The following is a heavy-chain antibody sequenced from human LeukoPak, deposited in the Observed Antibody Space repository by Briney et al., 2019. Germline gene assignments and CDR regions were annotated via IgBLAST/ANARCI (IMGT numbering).Heavy chain of an antibody. V-gene: IGHV4-39*01. CDR2: VSYSGST. CDR3: ARREYYFDY. CDR1: GFTFSSYSMN. D-gene: IGHD3-10*01. J-gene: IGHJ4*02. Sequence: GSLRLSCAASGFTFSSYSMNWVRQPPGKGLEWIGSVSYSGSTYYNPSLKSRVTISVDTSKNQFSLKLSSVTAADTAVYYCARREYYFDYWGQGTLVTVSS.